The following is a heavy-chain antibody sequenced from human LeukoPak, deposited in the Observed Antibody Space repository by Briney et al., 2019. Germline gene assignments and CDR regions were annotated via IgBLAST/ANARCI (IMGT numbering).Heavy chain of an antibody. CDR3: ARLPGITVTKNLFDY. D-gene: IGHD4-17*01. V-gene: IGHV5-51*01. Sequence: GESLKISCKGSGYNFTSYWIGWVRQMPGKGQEWMGIIYPGDSDTRYSPSFQGQVTISADKSISTAYLQWSSLKASDTAMYYCARLPGITVTKNLFDYWGQGTLVTVSS. CDR1: GYNFTSYW. J-gene: IGHJ4*02. CDR2: IYPGDSDT.